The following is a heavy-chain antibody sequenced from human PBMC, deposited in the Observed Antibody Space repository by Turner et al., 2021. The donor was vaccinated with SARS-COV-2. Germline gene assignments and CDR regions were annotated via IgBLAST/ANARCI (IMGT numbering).Heavy chain of an antibody. D-gene: IGHD1-26*01. CDR1: GGSISSSGYY. Sequence: ESGPGLVKPSETLSLTCTVSGGSISSSGYYWGWIRQPPGKGLEWIGSIYYSGSTYYNPSLKSRVTISVDTSKNQFSLRLSSVTAADTAVYYCARHSPELRGDYFDYWGQGTLVTVSS. J-gene: IGHJ4*02. V-gene: IGHV4-39*01. CDR3: ARHSPELRGDYFDY. CDR2: IYYSGST.